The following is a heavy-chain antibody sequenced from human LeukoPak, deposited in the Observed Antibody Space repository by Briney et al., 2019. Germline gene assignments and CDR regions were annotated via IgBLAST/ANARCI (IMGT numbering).Heavy chain of an antibody. CDR1: GFTFSNYS. V-gene: IGHV3-48*01. CDR2: ISSTTRTI. Sequence: PGGSLRLSCAAFGFTFSNYSFNWVRQAPGKGLEWVSYISSTTRTIDYTDPVKGRFTISRDNAKKSLYLQMNSLRAEDTAVYYCARVVQGRLRSSLDAFDIWGQGTMVTVSP. J-gene: IGHJ3*02. D-gene: IGHD5-12*01. CDR3: ARVVQGRLRSSLDAFDI.